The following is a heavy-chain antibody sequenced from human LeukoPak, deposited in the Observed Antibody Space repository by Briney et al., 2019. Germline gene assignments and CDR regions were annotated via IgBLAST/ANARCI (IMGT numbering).Heavy chain of an antibody. CDR1: GFTFSSYS. V-gene: IGHV3-21*01. J-gene: IGHJ4*02. D-gene: IGHD3-10*01. CDR3: AREILGELYFDF. CDR2: ISSSSTYI. Sequence: GGSLGLSCAASGFTFSSYSMNWVRQAPGKGLEWVSSISSSSTYIYYADSVKGRFTISRDNAKNSLYLQMNSLRAEDTAVYYCAREILGELYFDFWGQGTLLTVSS.